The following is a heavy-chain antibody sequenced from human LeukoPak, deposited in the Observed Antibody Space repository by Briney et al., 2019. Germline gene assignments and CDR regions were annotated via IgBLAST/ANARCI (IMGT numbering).Heavy chain of an antibody. Sequence: ASVKVSCKASGYTFTSYDINWVRQATGQGLEWMGWMNPNSGNTGCAQKFQGRVTMTRNTSISTAYMELSSLRSEDTAVYYCARWGGLNPNGADGNWGQGTLVTVSS. CDR3: ARWGGLNPNGADGN. CDR1: GYTFTSYD. CDR2: MNPNSGNT. D-gene: IGHD3-16*01. J-gene: IGHJ4*02. V-gene: IGHV1-8*01.